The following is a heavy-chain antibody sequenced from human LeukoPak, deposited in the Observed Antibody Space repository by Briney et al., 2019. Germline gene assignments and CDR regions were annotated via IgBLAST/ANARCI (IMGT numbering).Heavy chain of an antibody. CDR2: ISSSSYI. CDR3: ARDPSSSWLVGNY. Sequence: GGSLRLSCAASGFTFSSYSMNWVRQAPGKGLEWVSSISSSSYIYYADSVKGRFTISRDNAKNSLYLQMNSLRAEDTAVYYCARDPSSSWLVGNYWGQGTLVTVSS. V-gene: IGHV3-21*04. J-gene: IGHJ4*02. D-gene: IGHD6-13*01. CDR1: GFTFSSYS.